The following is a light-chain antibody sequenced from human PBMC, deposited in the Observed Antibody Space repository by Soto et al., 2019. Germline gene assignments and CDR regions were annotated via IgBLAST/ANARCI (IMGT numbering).Light chain of an antibody. CDR3: QQVYSFPHT. V-gene: IGKV3-15*01. CDR1: QSINSN. CDR2: RAS. Sequence: IVMTQSPATLSVSPGERATLSCRASQSINSNLAWYQQKPGQAPRLLMFRASIRATGFPARFSGSGSGTEFNITISSLQSEDSAIYYCQQVYSFPHTFGQGTKLEV. J-gene: IGKJ2*01.